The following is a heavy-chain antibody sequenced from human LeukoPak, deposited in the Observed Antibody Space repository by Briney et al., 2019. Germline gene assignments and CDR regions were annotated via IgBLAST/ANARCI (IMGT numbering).Heavy chain of an antibody. D-gene: IGHD2-2*03. CDR1: GFTFTTYG. J-gene: IGHJ4*02. V-gene: IGHV3-23*01. CDR2: IGGSGTRT. CDR3: AKDSHWIFFDD. Sequence: GGTLRLSCSASGFTFTTYGMNWVRQAPGKGLEWVSGIGGSGTRTYYADSVKGRFTISRDNSKNTLYLQMNSLRDEDTAVYYCAKDSHWIFFDDLGQGTLVTVSS.